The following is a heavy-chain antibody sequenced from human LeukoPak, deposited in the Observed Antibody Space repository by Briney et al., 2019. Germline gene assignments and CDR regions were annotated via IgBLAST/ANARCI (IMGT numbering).Heavy chain of an antibody. V-gene: IGHV4-34*01. D-gene: IGHD4-17*01. CDR1: GGSFSGYY. CDR3: ARGVTTVTTSQYYFDY. J-gene: IGHJ4*02. CDR2: INHSGST. Sequence: PSETLSLTCAVDGGSFSGYYWGWIRQPPGKGREWIGEINHSGSTNYNPSLKSRVTISVDTSKNQFSLKLSSVTAADTAVYYCARGVTTVTTSQYYFDYWGQGTLVTVSS.